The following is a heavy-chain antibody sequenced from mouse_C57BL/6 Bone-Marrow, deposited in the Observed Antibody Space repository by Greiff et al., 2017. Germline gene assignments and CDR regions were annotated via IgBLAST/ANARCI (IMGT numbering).Heavy chain of an antibody. J-gene: IGHJ3*01. CDR1: GYAFSSSW. D-gene: IGHD3-2*02. CDR2: LYPGDGDT. CDR3: ARGGSSGSAWFAY. Sequence: VQLVESGPELVKPGASVKISCKASGYAFSSSWMNWVKQRPGKGLVWIGRLYPGDGDTNYNGKFKGKATLTAAKSSSTACIQLRSLTSEASAVYFCARGGSSGSAWFAYWGQGTLVTVSA. V-gene: IGHV1-82*01.